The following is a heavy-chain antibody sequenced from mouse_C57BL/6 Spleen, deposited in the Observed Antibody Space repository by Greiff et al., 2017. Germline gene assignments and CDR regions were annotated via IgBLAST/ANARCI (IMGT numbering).Heavy chain of an antibody. CDR1: GFSLTSYG. D-gene: IGHD2-3*01. V-gene: IGHV2-2*01. CDR3: ARNYDGYFDY. CDR2: IWSGGST. J-gene: IGHJ2*01. Sequence: VKVVESGPGLVQPSQSLSITCTVSGFSLTSYGVHWVRQSPGKGLEWLGVIWSGGSTDYNAAFISRLSIRKDNSKSQVFFKMNSLQADATAIYYCARNYDGYFDYWGQGTTLTVSS.